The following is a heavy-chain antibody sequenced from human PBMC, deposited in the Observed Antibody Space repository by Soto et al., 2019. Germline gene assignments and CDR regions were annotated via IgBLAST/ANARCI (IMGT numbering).Heavy chain of an antibody. V-gene: IGHV4-31*03. CDR3: ARVKTAMADGERWFDP. CDR1: GGSISSGGYY. CDR2: IYYSGST. D-gene: IGHD5-18*01. Sequence: PSETLSLTCTVSGGSISSGGYYWSWIRQHPGKGLEWIGYIYYSGSTYYNPSLKSRVTISVDTSKSQFSLKLCSVTAADTAVYYCARVKTAMADGERWFDPWGQGTLVTVSS. J-gene: IGHJ5*02.